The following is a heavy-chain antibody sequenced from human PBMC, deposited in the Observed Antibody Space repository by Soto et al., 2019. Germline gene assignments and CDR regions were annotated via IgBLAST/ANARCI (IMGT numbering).Heavy chain of an antibody. CDR3: ARGLLHDSSGYYLN. Sequence: SETLSLTCTVSGGSISSGSYYWSWIRQHPGKGLEWIGYIYYSGSTYYNPSLKSRVTISVDTSKNQFSLKLSSVTAADTAVYYCARGLLHDSSGYYLNWGQGTLVTVSS. CDR1: GGSISSGSYY. J-gene: IGHJ4*02. D-gene: IGHD3-22*01. V-gene: IGHV4-31*03. CDR2: IYYSGST.